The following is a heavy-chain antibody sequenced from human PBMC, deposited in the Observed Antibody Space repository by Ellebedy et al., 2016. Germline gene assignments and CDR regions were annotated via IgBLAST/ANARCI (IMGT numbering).Heavy chain of an antibody. D-gene: IGHD4-17*01. J-gene: IGHJ6*02. CDR1: RFIVNSNY. CDR3: ARDRADHGDYKNGMGV. CDR2: LYSDGKT. Sequence: GGSLRLXXAGSRFIVNSNYMNWVRQAPGKGLEWVSLLYSDGKTYYADSVKGRFTISRDNSKKTVYLQMNSLRAEDTAIYYCARDRADHGDYKNGMGVWGQGAKVTVSS. V-gene: IGHV3-53*01.